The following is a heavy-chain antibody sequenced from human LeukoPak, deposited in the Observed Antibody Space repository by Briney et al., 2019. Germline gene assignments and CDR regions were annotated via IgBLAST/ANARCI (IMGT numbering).Heavy chain of an antibody. V-gene: IGHV4-38-2*02. CDR1: GYSITNGYY. Sequence: SETLSLTCAVSGYSITNGYYWGWIRQPPGKGLEWIGSIYHTGSTYYNPSLKSRVTISVDTSKNQFSLRLSSVTAADTAVYYCARDRSVAVAGDGGYWGQGTLVTVSS. J-gene: IGHJ4*02. CDR2: IYHTGST. CDR3: ARDRSVAVAGDGGY. D-gene: IGHD6-19*01.